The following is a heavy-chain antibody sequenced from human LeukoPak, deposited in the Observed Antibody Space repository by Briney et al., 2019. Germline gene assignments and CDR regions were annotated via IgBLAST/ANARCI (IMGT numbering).Heavy chain of an antibody. Sequence: GESLKISCKGSGYSFTSYWIAWVRQMPGKGLQWMGIIYPDDSDIRYSPSFQGQVTISVDKSISTAYLQWSSLKASDTAMYYCARHGAPSYYDILTGYYDYWGQGTLVTVSS. J-gene: IGHJ4*02. CDR2: IYPDDSDI. CDR1: GYSFTSYW. V-gene: IGHV5-51*01. D-gene: IGHD3-9*01. CDR3: ARHGAPSYYDILTGYYDY.